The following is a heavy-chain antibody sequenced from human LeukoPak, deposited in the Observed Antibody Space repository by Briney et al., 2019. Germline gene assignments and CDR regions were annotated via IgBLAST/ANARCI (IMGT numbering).Heavy chain of an antibody. CDR1: GGSISSSSYH. J-gene: IGHJ4*02. Sequence: SETLSLTCTVSGGSISSSSYHWGWIRQPPGKGLEWIGSIYYSGSTYYNPSLKSRVTISVDTSKNQFSLKLGSVTAADTAVYYCARVSSLGWWFDYWGQGTLVTVSS. CDR2: IYYSGST. CDR3: ARVSSLGWWFDY. D-gene: IGHD6-19*01. V-gene: IGHV4-39*07.